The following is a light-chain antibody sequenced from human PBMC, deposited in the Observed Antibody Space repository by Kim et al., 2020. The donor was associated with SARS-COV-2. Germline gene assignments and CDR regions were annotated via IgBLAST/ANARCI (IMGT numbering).Light chain of an antibody. CDR2: RND. Sequence: QSVLTQPPSASGTPGQMVTISCSGSSSDIGSNFVHWYQQLPGTAPKLLIYRNDQRPSGVPYRFSGSKSGTSASRTISGLRSEDEADYYCGTWDDSLTGQEVFGTGTKVTVL. J-gene: IGLJ1*01. CDR1: SSDIGSNF. CDR3: GTWDDSLTGQEV. V-gene: IGLV1-47*01.